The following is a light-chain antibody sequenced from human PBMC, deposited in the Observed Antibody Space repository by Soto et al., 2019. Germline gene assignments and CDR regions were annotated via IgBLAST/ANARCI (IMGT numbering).Light chain of an antibody. CDR1: SSNIGAGYD. CDR2: GNT. CDR3: QSYDSSLSGVV. J-gene: IGLJ2*01. V-gene: IGLV1-40*01. Sequence: QSVLTQPPSVSGAPGQRVTISGTGSSSNIGAGYDVHWYQQLPGTAPKLLLYGNTNRPSGVPDRFSGSKSGTSASLAITGLQAEYEADYYCQSYDSSLSGVVFGGGTKLTVL.